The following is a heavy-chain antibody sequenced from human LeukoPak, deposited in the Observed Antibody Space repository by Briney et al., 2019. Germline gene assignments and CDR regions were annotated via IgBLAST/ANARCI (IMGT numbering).Heavy chain of an antibody. J-gene: IGHJ5*02. D-gene: IGHD2-15*01. CDR3: ARHCSGGSCFGWFDP. CDR2: INPGDSDT. V-gene: IGHV5-51*01. Sequence: GESLKISCKGSGYSSTSYWIGWVRQMPGKGLEWMGIINPGDSDTRYSPSFQGQVTISADRSISTAYLQWSSLKASDTAMYYCARHCSGGSCFGWFDPWGQGTLVTVSS. CDR1: GYSSTSYW.